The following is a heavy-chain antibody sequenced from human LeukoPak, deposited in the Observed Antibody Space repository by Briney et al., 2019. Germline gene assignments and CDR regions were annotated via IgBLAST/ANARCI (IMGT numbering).Heavy chain of an antibody. Sequence: GESLKISCKGSGYTFTSLWIGWVRQMPGKGLEWLGMIFPADSNTAYSPSFQGQVTLSADKSISTAYLQWSSLKASDTAIYYCARRASGYDDYWGQGTLVTVSS. CDR2: IFPADSNT. CDR3: ARRASGYDDY. V-gene: IGHV5-51*01. D-gene: IGHD5-12*01. J-gene: IGHJ4*02. CDR1: GYTFTSLW.